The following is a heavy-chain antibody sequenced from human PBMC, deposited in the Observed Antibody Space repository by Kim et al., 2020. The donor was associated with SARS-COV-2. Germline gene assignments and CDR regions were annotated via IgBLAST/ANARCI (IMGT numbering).Heavy chain of an antibody. Sequence: GGSLRLSCAASGFTFSSYAMSWVRQAPGKGLEWVSAISGSGGSTYYADSVKGRFTISRDNSKNTLYLQMNSLRAEDTAVYYCAKLGSSSAKVLVRAALVDYWGQGTLVTVSS. CDR2: ISGSGGST. J-gene: IGHJ4*02. CDR1: GFTFSSYA. V-gene: IGHV3-23*01. D-gene: IGHD6-6*01. CDR3: AKLGSSSAKVLVRAALVDY.